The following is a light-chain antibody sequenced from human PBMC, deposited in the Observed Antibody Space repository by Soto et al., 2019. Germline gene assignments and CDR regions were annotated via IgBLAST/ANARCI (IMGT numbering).Light chain of an antibody. CDR3: SSYTSSSTRLYA. V-gene: IGLV2-14*01. Sequence: QSVLTQPASVSGSPGQSITISCTGTSSDVGGYNYVSWYQQHPGKAPKLMIYEVSNRPSGVSNRFSGSKSGNTASLTISGLQAEDEADYYCSSYTSSSTRLYAFGTGTKVTVL. CDR1: SSDVGGYNY. CDR2: EVS. J-gene: IGLJ1*01.